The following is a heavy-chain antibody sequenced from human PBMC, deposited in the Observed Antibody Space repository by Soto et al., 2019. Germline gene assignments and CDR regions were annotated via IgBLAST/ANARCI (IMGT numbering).Heavy chain of an antibody. Sequence: GASVKVSCKASGYTFTSYGISWVRQAPGQGLEWMGWISAYNGNTNYAQKLQGRVTMTTDTSTSAAYTELRRLRSDDTAVDYCACSFGSVSYAFDYWGRGPLFAVSS. J-gene: IGHJ4*02. V-gene: IGHV1-18*01. D-gene: IGHD3-10*01. CDR2: ISAYNGNT. CDR1: GYTFTSYG. CDR3: ACSFGSVSYAFDY.